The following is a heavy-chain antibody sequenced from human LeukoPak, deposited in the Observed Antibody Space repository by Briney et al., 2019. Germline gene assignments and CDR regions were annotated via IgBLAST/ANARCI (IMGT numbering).Heavy chain of an antibody. J-gene: IGHJ4*02. CDR2: VRPGDSAR. V-gene: IGHV3-48*02. CDR3: ATDSHYACDF. D-gene: IGHD4-17*01. CDR1: GFTFSSYP. Sequence: GGSLRLSCAAFGFTFSSYPMNWVRQAPGKGLEWVSNVRPGDSARFYADSVRGRFTISRDDAKNSLYLQMNSLIDEDTAVYYCATDSHYACDFWGLGTLVTVSS.